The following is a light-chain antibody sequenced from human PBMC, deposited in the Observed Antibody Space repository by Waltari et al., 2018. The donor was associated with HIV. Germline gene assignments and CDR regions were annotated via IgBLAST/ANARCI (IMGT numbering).Light chain of an antibody. Sequence: EIVLTQSPAPLSLAPGETTTLYCTASQTVNNFLAWYQQQPGQAPRLLISDVSKRATGVPARFSGSGSGTDFTLTISSLEPEDFAVYYCQQRHSWPPITFGQGTRLEIK. CDR1: QTVNNF. V-gene: IGKV3-11*01. J-gene: IGKJ5*01. CDR2: DVS. CDR3: QQRHSWPPIT.